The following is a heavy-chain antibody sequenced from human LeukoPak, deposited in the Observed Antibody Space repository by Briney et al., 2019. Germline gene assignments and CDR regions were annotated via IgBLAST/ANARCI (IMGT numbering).Heavy chain of an antibody. Sequence: SETLSFTCTVSGGSISSYYWSWIRQPAGKGLEWIGRIYTSGSTNYNPSLKSRVTMSVDTSKNQFSLKLSSVTAADTAVYYCARGSYCSGGSCYSGYYFDYWGQGTLVTVSS. V-gene: IGHV4-4*07. CDR3: ARGSYCSGGSCYSGYYFDY. D-gene: IGHD2-15*01. J-gene: IGHJ4*02. CDR1: GGSISSYY. CDR2: IYTSGST.